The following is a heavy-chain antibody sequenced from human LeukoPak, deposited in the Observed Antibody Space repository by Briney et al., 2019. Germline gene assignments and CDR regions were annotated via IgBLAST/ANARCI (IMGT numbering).Heavy chain of an antibody. CDR2: NGGGNTT. D-gene: IGHD6-19*01. V-gene: IGHV3-23*01. CDR3: TKELHVAVAVADYYYFYMDV. CDR1: GFAFSSFA. Sequence: SGGSLRLSCAASGFAFSSFAMGWVRQSPGKGLEWLSNGGGNTTFYADSLKGRFTISRDNSKNTLYSHMDSLRPDDTAIYYCTKELHVAVAVADYYYFYMDVWGRGTAVTVSS. J-gene: IGHJ6*03.